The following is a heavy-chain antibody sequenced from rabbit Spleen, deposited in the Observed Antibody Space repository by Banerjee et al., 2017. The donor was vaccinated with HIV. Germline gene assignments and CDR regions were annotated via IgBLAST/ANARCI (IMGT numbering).Heavy chain of an antibody. V-gene: IGHV1S40*01. Sequence: EWIACIGTSSENTYYATWTKGRFTISKTSSTTVDLKVTSLTAADTATYFCVRALISDYSFSLWGQGTLVTVS. J-gene: IGHJ3*01. CDR3: VRALISDYSFSL. D-gene: IGHD2-1*01. CDR2: IGTSSENT.